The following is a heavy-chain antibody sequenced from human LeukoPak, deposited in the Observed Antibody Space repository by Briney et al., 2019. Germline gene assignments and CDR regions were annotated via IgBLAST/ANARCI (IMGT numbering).Heavy chain of an antibody. D-gene: IGHD6-13*01. Sequence: ASVKVSCKASGYTFSSYGISWVRQAPGQGLEWMGWISAHNGNTNYAQKLQGRVTMTTDTSTSTAYMELRSLRSDDTAVYYCARASSSWYGSNNWFDPWGQGTLVTVSS. J-gene: IGHJ5*02. V-gene: IGHV1-18*01. CDR3: ARASSSWYGSNNWFDP. CDR2: ISAHNGNT. CDR1: GYTFSSYG.